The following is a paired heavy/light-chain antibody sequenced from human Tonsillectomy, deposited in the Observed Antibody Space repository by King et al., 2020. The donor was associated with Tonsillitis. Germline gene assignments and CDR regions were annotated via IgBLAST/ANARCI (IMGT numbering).Heavy chain of an antibody. V-gene: IGHV2-5*02. CDR1: GFSFSTTGVG. Sequence: QITLKESGPSLVKPTQTLTLTCSFSGFSFSTTGVGLSWIRQPPGKALEWLAFYYWGDDKRYNPSLENRLTITHDTSTNRVVLILSNVDPVDTATYYCAHSRLSYYDIATGSSEGHGLDVWGPGTTVTVSS. CDR2: YYWGDDK. CDR3: AHSRLSYYDIATGSSEGHGLDV. D-gene: IGHD3-3*01. J-gene: IGHJ6*02.
Light chain of an antibody. V-gene: IGKV1-12*01. Sequence: DIQMAQSPSSVSASVGDRVTITCRASQDISTWVAWYQQRPGKVPKLLIYEASNLHSGVPPRFSGSGSGTDFTLTISRLQPEDFATYYCQQADTFPWTFGQGTRVEIK. CDR2: EAS. CDR3: QQADTFPWT. J-gene: IGKJ1*01. CDR1: QDISTW.